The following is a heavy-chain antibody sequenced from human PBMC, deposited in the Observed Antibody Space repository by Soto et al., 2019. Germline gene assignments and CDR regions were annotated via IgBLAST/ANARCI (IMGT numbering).Heavy chain of an antibody. D-gene: IGHD1-26*01. CDR1: GFTFSSYG. CDR3: AKGDNEWELIGSGAFDI. Sequence: GGSLRLSCAASGFTFSSYGMHWVRQAPGKGLEWVAVISYDGSNKYYADSVKGRFTISRDNSKNTLYLQMNSLRAEDTAVYYCAKGDNEWELIGSGAFDIWGQGTMVTVSS. V-gene: IGHV3-30*18. J-gene: IGHJ3*02. CDR2: ISYDGSNK.